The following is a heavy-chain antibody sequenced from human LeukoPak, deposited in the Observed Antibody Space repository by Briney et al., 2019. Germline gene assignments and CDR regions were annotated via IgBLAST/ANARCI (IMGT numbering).Heavy chain of an antibody. J-gene: IGHJ5*02. D-gene: IGHD6-13*01. CDR2: INHSGST. Sequence: KPSETLSLTCAVYGGSFSGYYWSWIRQPPGKGLEWIGEINHSGSTNYNPSLKSRVTISVDTSKNQFSLKLSSVTAADTAVYYCARVTGSTTCSSSWTNWFDPWGQGTLVTVSS. V-gene: IGHV4-34*01. CDR1: GGSFSGYY. CDR3: ARVTGSTTCSSSWTNWFDP.